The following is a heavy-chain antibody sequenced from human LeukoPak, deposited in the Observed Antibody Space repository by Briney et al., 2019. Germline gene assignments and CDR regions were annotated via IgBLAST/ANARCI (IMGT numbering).Heavy chain of an antibody. Sequence: GESLKISCKGSGYRVTSYWIGWVRQMPGKGPEWMGIIYPGDSDTRYSPSFQGQVPISADKSISTAYLQWSSLKASDTAMYYCARQLRYFDWLTPWGQGTLVTVSS. CDR1: GYRVTSYW. CDR3: ARQLRYFDWLTP. D-gene: IGHD3-9*01. V-gene: IGHV5-51*01. J-gene: IGHJ5*02. CDR2: IYPGDSDT.